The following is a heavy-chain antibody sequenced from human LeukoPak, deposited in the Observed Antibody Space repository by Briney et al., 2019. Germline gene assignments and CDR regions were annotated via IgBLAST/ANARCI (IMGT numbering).Heavy chain of an antibody. CDR2: IKEDGSEK. V-gene: IGHV3-7*01. Sequence: GGSLRLSRAVSGITFSPFWMYWVRQAPGKGLEWVAGIKEDGSEKNYVDSVKGRFTISRDNAKNSLYLQMNSLRAEDTAVYYCARDQGGSFDYWGQGTLVTVSS. CDR1: GITFSPFW. J-gene: IGHJ4*02. CDR3: ARDQGGSFDY. D-gene: IGHD1-26*01.